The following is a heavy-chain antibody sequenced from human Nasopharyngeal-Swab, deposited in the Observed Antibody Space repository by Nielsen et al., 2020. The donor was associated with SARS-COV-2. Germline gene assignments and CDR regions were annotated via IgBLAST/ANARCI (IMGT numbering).Heavy chain of an antibody. CDR3: ARRGRYCSSTSCYAEHFDY. J-gene: IGHJ4*02. V-gene: IGHV5-51*01. Sequence: VRQMPGKGLAWMGIIYPGESDTRYSPSFQGQVTISADKSISTAYLQWSSLKASDTAMYYCARRGRYCSSTSCYAEHFDYWGQGTLVTVSS. D-gene: IGHD2-2*01. CDR2: IYPGESDT.